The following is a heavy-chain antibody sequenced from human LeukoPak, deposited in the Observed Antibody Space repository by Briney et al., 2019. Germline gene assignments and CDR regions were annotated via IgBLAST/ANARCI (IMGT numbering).Heavy chain of an antibody. CDR3: ARDPAVAGTATYFDY. J-gene: IGHJ4*02. D-gene: IGHD6-19*01. CDR1: GFTFSNYA. CDR2: ISGSGGST. Sequence: GGSLRLSCAASGFTFSNYAMSWVRQAPGKGLAWVSVISGSGGSTNYADSVKGRFTISRDNSKNTLYLQMDSLRAEDTALYYCARDPAVAGTATYFDYWGQGTLVTVSS. V-gene: IGHV3-23*01.